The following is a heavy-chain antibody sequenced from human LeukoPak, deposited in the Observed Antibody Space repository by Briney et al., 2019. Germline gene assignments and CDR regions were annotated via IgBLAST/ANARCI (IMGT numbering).Heavy chain of an antibody. Sequence: GGSLRLSCAASGFTFSSYAMSWARQAPGKGLEWVSGISGNGGGTYYADSVKGRFSISRDNSKNTLYLQMNSLRAEDTAVYYCAKSFVYSRSWFDYWGQGTLVTVSS. V-gene: IGHV3-23*01. J-gene: IGHJ4*02. CDR2: ISGNGGGT. CDR3: AKSFVYSRSWFDY. D-gene: IGHD6-13*01. CDR1: GFTFSSYA.